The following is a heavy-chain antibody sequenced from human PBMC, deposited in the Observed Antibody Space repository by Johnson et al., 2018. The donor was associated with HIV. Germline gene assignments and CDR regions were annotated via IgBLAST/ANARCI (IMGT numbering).Heavy chain of an antibody. CDR1: GFTFSNYG. CDR3: ANPTGSDAFDI. D-gene: IGHD1-1*01. V-gene: IGHV3-30*02. Sequence: QVQLVDSGGGVVQPGGSLRLSCAASGFTFSNYGMHWVRQAPGKGLAWVAFIRYDERNQYYADSLKGRFTISRDNSKNTLYLQMNSLRAEDTAVYYCANPTGSDAFDIWGQGTMVTVSS. J-gene: IGHJ3*02. CDR2: IRYDERNQ.